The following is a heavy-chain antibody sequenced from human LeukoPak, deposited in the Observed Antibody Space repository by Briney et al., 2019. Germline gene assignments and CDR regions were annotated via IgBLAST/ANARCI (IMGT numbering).Heavy chain of an antibody. D-gene: IGHD1-1*01. CDR1: GFSFSNAW. V-gene: IGHV3-15*01. Sequence: GGSLRLSCAVSGFSFSNAWMSWVRQAPGKGLEWVGRIKSKAEGGTTDYAAPVKGRFTISRDDSKNMLYLQMNGLKSEDTAVHFCTTGIGPALDVFDSWGQGTLVTVSS. CDR3: TTGIGPALDVFDS. CDR2: IKSKAEGGTT. J-gene: IGHJ4*02.